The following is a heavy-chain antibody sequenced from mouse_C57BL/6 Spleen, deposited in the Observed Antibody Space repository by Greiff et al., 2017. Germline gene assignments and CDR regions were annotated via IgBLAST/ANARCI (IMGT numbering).Heavy chain of an antibody. D-gene: IGHD3-1*01. CDR2: IHPNSGST. CDR1: GYTFTSYW. V-gene: IGHV1-64*01. Sequence: VQLQQPGAELVKPGASVKLSCKASGYTFTSYWMHWVKQRPGQGLEWIGMIHPNSGSTNYNEKFKSKATLTVDKSSSTAYMQLSSLTSEDSAVYYCARSGGEEVYFDYWGQGTTLTVSS. CDR3: ARSGGEEVYFDY. J-gene: IGHJ2*01.